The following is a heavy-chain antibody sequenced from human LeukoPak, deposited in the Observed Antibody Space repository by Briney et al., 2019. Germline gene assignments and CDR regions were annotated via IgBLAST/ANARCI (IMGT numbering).Heavy chain of an antibody. CDR2: IYHSGST. V-gene: IGHV4-30-2*05. CDR3: ARESLYSSSWVDY. J-gene: IGHJ4*02. Sequence: SETLSLTCTVSGGSISSGGYYWSWVRQPPGKGLEWIGYIYHSGSTYYNPSLKSRVTISVDTSKNQFSLKLSSVTAADTAVYYCARESLYSSSWVDYWGQGTLVTVSS. D-gene: IGHD6-13*01. CDR1: GGSISSGGYY.